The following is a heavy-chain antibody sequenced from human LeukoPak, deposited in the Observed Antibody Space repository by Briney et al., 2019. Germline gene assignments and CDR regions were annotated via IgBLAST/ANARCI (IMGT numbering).Heavy chain of an antibody. CDR1: GFTFSSYW. V-gene: IGHV3-23*01. J-gene: IGHJ4*02. D-gene: IGHD3-22*01. CDR2: ISGSGGST. CDR3: AEVNYYDSSGSRGYYFDY. Sequence: GVLRLSCAASGFTFSSYWMHWVRQAPGKGLEWVSAISGSGGSTYYADSVKGRFTISRDNSKNTLYLQMNSLRAEDTAVYYCAEVNYYDSSGSRGYYFDYWGQGTLVTVSS.